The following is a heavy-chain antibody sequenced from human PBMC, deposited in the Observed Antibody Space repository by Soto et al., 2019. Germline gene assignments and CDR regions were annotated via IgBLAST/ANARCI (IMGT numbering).Heavy chain of an antibody. V-gene: IGHV1-69*06. CDR1: GGTLSGYA. CDR3: ARGRDFWSGPYYYYGMDV. CDR2: IIPIFGTA. Sequence: SVKLAWKASGGTLSGYAISWVRQAPGQGLEWMGGIIPIFGTANYAQKFQGRVTITADKSTSTAYMELSTLRSEDTAVYYCARGRDFWSGPYYYYGMDVWGQGTTVTVSS. J-gene: IGHJ6*02. D-gene: IGHD3-3*01.